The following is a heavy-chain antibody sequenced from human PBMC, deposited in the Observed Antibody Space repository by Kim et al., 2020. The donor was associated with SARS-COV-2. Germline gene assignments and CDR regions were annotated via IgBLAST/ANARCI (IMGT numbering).Heavy chain of an antibody. D-gene: IGHD3-16*01. V-gene: IGHV1-18*01. CDR2: INAYNGNT. CDR3: ARDNGGQGRFYP. J-gene: IGHJ5*02. Sequence: ASVKVSCKASDDTFSNYGITWVRQAPGQGLEWMGWINAYNGNTNYARKFQGRVAMTTDPSTSTTYMELMSLRSDDTAVYYCARDNGGQGRFYPWGQGALVTVPA. CDR1: DDTFSNYG.